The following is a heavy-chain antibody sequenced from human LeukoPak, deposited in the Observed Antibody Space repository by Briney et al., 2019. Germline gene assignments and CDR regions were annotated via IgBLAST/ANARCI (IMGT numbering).Heavy chain of an antibody. CDR2: XXXSGST. V-gene: IGHV4-31*11. D-gene: IGHD2-15*01. CDR1: GGSISSGGYY. CDR3: ARVGNGYCSGGSCFATANPIDY. J-gene: IGHJ4*02. Sequence: SETLSLTCAVSGGSISSGGYYWSWIRQHPGKGXXXXXXXXXSGSTYYNPSLKSRVTISVDTSKNQFSLKLSSVTAADTAVYYCARVGNGYCSGGSCFATANPIDYWGQGTLVTVSS.